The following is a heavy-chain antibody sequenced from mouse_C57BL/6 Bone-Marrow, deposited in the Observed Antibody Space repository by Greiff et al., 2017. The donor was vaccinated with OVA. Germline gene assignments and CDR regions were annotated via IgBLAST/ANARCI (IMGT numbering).Heavy chain of an antibody. V-gene: IGHV1-50*01. CDR1: GYTFTSYW. Sequence: VQLQQSGAELVKPGASVKLSCKASGYTFTSYWMQWVKQRPGQGLEWIGEIDPSDSYTNYNQKFKGKATLTVDTSSSTAYMQLSSLTSEDSAVYYCASYGNYYYFDYWGQGTTLTVSS. D-gene: IGHD2-1*01. CDR3: ASYGNYYYFDY. CDR2: IDPSDSYT. J-gene: IGHJ2*01.